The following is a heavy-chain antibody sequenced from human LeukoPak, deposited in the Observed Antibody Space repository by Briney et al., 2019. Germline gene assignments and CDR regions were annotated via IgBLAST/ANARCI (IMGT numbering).Heavy chain of an antibody. Sequence: GASVKVSCKASGGTFSSYAISWVRQAPGQGLEWMGGIIPIFGTANYAQKFQGRVTITADESTSTAYMELSSLRSEDTAVYYCARAVRGIAARLGNWFDPWGQGTLVTVSS. CDR2: IIPIFGTA. CDR1: GGTFSSYA. D-gene: IGHD6-6*01. CDR3: ARAVRGIAARLGNWFDP. J-gene: IGHJ5*02. V-gene: IGHV1-69*13.